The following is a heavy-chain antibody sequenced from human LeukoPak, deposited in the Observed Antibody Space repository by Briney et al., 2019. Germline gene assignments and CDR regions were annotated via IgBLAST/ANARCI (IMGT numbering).Heavy chain of an antibody. D-gene: IGHD2-15*01. V-gene: IGHV1-18*01. J-gene: IGHJ4*02. CDR1: GYTFTNYG. CDR3: ARMEDFVVVKPFDY. Sequence: ASVKVSCKASGYTFTNYGISWVRQAPGQGLEWMGWISAYNGNTNYAQKLQGRVTMTTETSTSTAYMEVRSLRSDDTAVYYCARMEDFVVVKPFDYWGQGTLVTVSS. CDR2: ISAYNGNT.